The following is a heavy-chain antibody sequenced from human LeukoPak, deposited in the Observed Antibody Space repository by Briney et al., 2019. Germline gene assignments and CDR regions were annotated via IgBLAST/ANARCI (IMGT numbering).Heavy chain of an antibody. CDR1: SGSISSYY. D-gene: IGHD3-22*01. CDR3: ARGGFYDSLDY. CDR2: IYYSGST. V-gene: IGHV4-59*01. Sequence: SETLSLTCTVSSGSISSYYWSWIRQPPGKGLEWIGYIYYSGSTNYNPSLTSRVSISVDTSKNQFSLKLNSVTAADTAVYYCARGGFYDSLDYWGQGTLVTVSS. J-gene: IGHJ4*02.